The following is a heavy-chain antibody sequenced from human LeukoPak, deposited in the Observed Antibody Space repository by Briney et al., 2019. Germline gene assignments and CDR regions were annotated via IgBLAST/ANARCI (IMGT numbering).Heavy chain of an antibody. V-gene: IGHV4-34*01. CDR2: INHSGST. Sequence: SETLSLTCAVYGGSFSGYYWSWIRQPPGKGLEWIGEINHSGSTNYNPSLKSRVTISVDTSKNQFSLKLSSVTAADMAVYYCARIIYYDSSGYYLLFDYWGQGTLVTVSS. J-gene: IGHJ4*02. D-gene: IGHD3-22*01. CDR1: GGSFSGYY. CDR3: ARIIYYDSSGYYLLFDY.